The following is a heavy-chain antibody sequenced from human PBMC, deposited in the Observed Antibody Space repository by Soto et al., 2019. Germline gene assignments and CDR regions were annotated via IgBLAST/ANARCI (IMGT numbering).Heavy chain of an antibody. CDR3: EKENGYISSWFEFDY. V-gene: IGHV3-23*01. CDR1: GFTFSSYA. Sequence: PGGSLRLSCAASGFTFSSYAMSWVRQAPGKGLEWVSAISGSGGSTYYADSGKGLFTISRDNSSNPLYLQMNSLKAESPAVDYSEKENGYISSWFEFDYRGQGTLVTVSS. J-gene: IGHJ4*02. D-gene: IGHD6-13*01. CDR2: ISGSGGST.